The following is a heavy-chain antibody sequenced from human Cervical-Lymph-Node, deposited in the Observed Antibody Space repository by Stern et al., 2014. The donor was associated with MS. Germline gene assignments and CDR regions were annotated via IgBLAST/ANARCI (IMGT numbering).Heavy chain of an antibody. Sequence: EVQLVESGGGLVQPGGSLRLSCAASGLTFSSYAMSWVRQAPGKGLEWVSAISGSGGSTYYADSVKGRFTISRDNSKNTLYLQMNSLRAEDTAVYYCAKTPMAIFGVVTYYFDYWGQGTLVTVSS. CDR2: ISGSGGST. D-gene: IGHD3-3*01. J-gene: IGHJ4*02. V-gene: IGHV3-23*04. CDR1: GLTFSSYA. CDR3: AKTPMAIFGVVTYYFDY.